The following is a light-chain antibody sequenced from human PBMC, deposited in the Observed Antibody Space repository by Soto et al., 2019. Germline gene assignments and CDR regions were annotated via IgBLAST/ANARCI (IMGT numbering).Light chain of an antibody. V-gene: IGLV8-61*01. Sequence: QTVVTQEPAVSASPGGTVTLTYGFRSAPLSTTYYPAWCQQAPGQPPRTLIYSTNTRSSGVPDRFSGSIRGNKAALTITGAQADDEAYYYCLLYMGNGIYLFGPGTKVTVL. CDR1: SAPLSTTYY. CDR3: LLYMGNGIYL. CDR2: STN. J-gene: IGLJ1*01.